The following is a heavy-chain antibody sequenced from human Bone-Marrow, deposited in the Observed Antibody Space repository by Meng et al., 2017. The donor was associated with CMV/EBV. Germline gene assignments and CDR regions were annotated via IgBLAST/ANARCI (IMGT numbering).Heavy chain of an antibody. J-gene: IGHJ6*02. CDR3: ARGHGDGVSGFSYYYYGMDV. CDR1: GFTFSSYE. CDR2: ISSSGSTI. V-gene: IGHV3-48*03. Sequence: GESLKISCAASGFTFSSYEMNWVRQAPGKGLEWVSYISSSGSTIYYADSVKGRFTISRDNAKNSLYLQMNSLRAEDTAVYYCARGHGDGVSGFSYYYYGMDVWGQGTTVTVSS. D-gene: IGHD1-26*01.